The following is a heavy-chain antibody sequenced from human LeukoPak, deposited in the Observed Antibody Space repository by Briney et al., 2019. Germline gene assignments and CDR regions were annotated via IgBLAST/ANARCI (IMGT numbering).Heavy chain of an antibody. CDR2: INPSGGST. CDR1: GYTFTSYY. V-gene: IGHV1-46*01. J-gene: IGHJ4*02. D-gene: IGHD1-26*01. CDR3: ARGYSGSRDGLCEDY. Sequence: ASVKVSCKASGYTFTSYYMHWVRQAPGQGLEWMGIINPSGGSTSYAQKFQGRVTMTRDTSTSTVYMELSSLRSEDAAVYYCARGYSGSRDGLCEDYWGQGTLVTVSS.